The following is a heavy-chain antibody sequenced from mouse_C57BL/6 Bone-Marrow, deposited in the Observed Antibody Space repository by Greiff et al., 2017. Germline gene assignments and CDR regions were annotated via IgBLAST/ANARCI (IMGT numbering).Heavy chain of an antibody. J-gene: IGHJ2*01. CDR1: GYTFTSYW. CDR2: IHPNSGST. Sequence: QVQLQHPGAELVKPGASVKLSCKASGYTFTSYWMHWVKQRPGQGLEWIGMIHPNSGSTNYNEKFKSKATLTVDKSSSTAYMQLSSLTSEDSAVYYCARSIYYYGSSYVWGQGTTLTVSS. CDR3: ARSIYYYGSSYV. D-gene: IGHD1-1*01. V-gene: IGHV1-64*01.